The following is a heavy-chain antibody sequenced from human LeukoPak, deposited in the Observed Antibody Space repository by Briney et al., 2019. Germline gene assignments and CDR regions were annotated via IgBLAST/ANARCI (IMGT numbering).Heavy chain of an antibody. CDR3: ARAIGVAVAGPVDY. J-gene: IGHJ4*02. Sequence: SETLSLTCTVSGGSISSYYWSWIRQPPGKGLEWIGYIYYSGSTNYNPSLKSRVTISVDTSKNQFSLKLSSVTAADTAVYYCARAIGVAVAGPVDYWGLGTLVTVSS. CDR2: IYYSGST. D-gene: IGHD6-19*01. V-gene: IGHV4-59*01. CDR1: GGSISSYY.